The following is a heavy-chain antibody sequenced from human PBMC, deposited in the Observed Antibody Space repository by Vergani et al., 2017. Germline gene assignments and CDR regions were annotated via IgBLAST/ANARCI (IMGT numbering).Heavy chain of an antibody. CDR2: IRDDGSNK. J-gene: IGHJ3*02. V-gene: IGHV3-30*02. CDR1: GFTFSSYG. D-gene: IGHD3-10*01. Sequence: QVQLVESGGGVVQPGGSLRLSCAASGFTFSSYGMHWVRQAPGKGLEWVAFIRDDGSNKYYADSVKGRFTISRDNSKNTLYLQMNSLRAEDTAVYYWAIEQDRRGAFDIWGQGTMVTVSS. CDR3: AIEQDRRGAFDI.